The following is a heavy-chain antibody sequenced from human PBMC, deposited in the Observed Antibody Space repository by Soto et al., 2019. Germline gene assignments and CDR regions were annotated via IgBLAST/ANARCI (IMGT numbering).Heavy chain of an antibody. V-gene: IGHV3-11*01. CDR2: ISSSGSTI. D-gene: IGHD3-10*01. CDR1: GFTFSDYY. J-gene: IGHJ6*02. Sequence: SLRLSCAASGFTFSDYYMSWIRKAPGKGLEWVSYISSSGSTIYYADSVKGRFTISRDNAKNSLYLQMNSLRAEDTAVYYCARDSMVRGVNYYYYYGMDVWGQGTTVTVSS. CDR3: ARDSMVRGVNYYYYYGMDV.